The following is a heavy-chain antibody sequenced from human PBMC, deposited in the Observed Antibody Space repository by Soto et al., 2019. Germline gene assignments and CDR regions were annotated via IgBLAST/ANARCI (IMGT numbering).Heavy chain of an antibody. J-gene: IGHJ5*02. CDR1: GFSFSSFA. V-gene: IGHV3-23*01. Sequence: EVQLLESGGSLVQPGESLRLSCAVSGFSFSSFAMNWLRQAPGEGLDWVSSVRGTATTYADPVKGCFTISRDNPKNTVYLQMNTLTGEDTAVYYGAKCAVLMTTSGRWRNWFDPWGQGALVIVSS. D-gene: IGHD3-10*01. CDR2: SVRGTAT. CDR3: AKCAVLMTTSGRWRNWFDP.